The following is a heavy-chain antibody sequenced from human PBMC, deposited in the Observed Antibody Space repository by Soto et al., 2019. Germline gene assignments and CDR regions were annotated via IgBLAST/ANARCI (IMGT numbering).Heavy chain of an antibody. CDR1: GGSISSSY. CDR2: RYDDGSA. Sequence: SETLSLTWTVSGGSISSSYWSWIRQLPGLGLGWIAYRYDDGSANSTPSLSSGATISLDMSKNQFSLKLTSVNAADTAVYYCARDKYCSGASCSKNWFDPWGQGTLVTVSS. D-gene: IGHD2-15*01. J-gene: IGHJ5*01. CDR3: ARDKYCSGASCSKNWFDP. V-gene: IGHV4-59*01.